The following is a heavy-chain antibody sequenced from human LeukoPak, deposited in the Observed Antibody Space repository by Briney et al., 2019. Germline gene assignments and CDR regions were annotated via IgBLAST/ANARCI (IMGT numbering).Heavy chain of an antibody. CDR1: AGSVSNGDYY. J-gene: IGHJ4*02. CDR3: ARGDRYSFGLIDY. CDR2: IYYIGST. Sequence: SETLSLTCSVSAGSVSNGDYYWNWIRQPPGKGLEWIGYIYYIGSTNYNPSLKSRVSISLDTSKTQFSLKLSSVTAEDTAVYYCARGDRYSFGLIDYWGQGNLVTVSS. V-gene: IGHV4-61*08. D-gene: IGHD5-18*01.